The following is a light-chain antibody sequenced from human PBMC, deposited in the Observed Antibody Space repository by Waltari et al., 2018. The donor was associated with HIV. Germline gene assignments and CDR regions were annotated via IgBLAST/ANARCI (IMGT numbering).Light chain of an antibody. CDR1: QGIKTY. CDR2: AAS. J-gene: IGKJ4*01. V-gene: IGKV1-12*01. Sequence: DIELAQSPSSVSASVGDRVTLTCRASQGIKTYLAWYQQRPAKAPTLLVYAASRLESGVPARFNGSGSGLNFTLTITDFQPNDSAIYYCQQANSFPHTFGGGTRVDI. CDR3: QQANSFPHT.